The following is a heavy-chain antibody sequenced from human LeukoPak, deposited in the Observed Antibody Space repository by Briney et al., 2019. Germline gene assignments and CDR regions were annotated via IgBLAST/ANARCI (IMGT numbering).Heavy chain of an antibody. CDR1: GGTFSSYA. D-gene: IGHD2-15*01. J-gene: IGHJ4*02. V-gene: IGHV1-69*05. Sequence: ASVKVSCKASGGTFSSYAISWVRQAPGQGLEWMGGIIPIFGTANYAQKFQGRVTITTDESTSTAYMELSSLRSEDTAVYYCACYVSLESDYWGQGTLVTVSS. CDR2: IIPIFGTA. CDR3: ACYVSLESDY.